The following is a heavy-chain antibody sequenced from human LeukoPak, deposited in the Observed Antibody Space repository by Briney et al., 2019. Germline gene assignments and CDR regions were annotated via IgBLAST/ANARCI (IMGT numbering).Heavy chain of an antibody. D-gene: IGHD2-15*01. CDR2: INWNGGST. CDR1: GFTFDDYD. J-gene: IGHJ6*02. Sequence: PGGSLRLSCAASGFTFDDYDMSWVRQAPGKGLEWVSDINWNGGSTGYADSVKGRFTTSRDNAKNSLYLQMNSLRSEDTAVYYCARDPRCSGGSCYDGGYYYGMDVWGQGTTVTVSS. CDR3: ARDPRCSGGSCYDGGYYYGMDV. V-gene: IGHV3-20*04.